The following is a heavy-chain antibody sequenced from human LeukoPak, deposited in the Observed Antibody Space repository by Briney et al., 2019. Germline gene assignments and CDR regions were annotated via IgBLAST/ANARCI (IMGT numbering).Heavy chain of an antibody. CDR3: ARHGGYSYGSFDC. D-gene: IGHD5-18*01. CDR1: GGSISSYY. CDR2: IHYSGST. J-gene: IGHJ4*02. V-gene: IGHV4-59*08. Sequence: KSSETLSLTCTVSGGSISSYYWSWLRQPPGKELEWIAYIHYSGSTKYNPSLKSRGTISVDTSKNQFSLKLSSVTAADTAVYYCARHGGYSYGSFDCWGQGTLVTVSS.